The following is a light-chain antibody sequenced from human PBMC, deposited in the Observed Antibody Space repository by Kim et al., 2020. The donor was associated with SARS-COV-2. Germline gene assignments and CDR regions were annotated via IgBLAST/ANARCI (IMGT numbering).Light chain of an antibody. Sequence: EIVLTQSPGTLSLSPGERATLSCRASQSVSNNYLAWYQQKPGQAPRLLIYAASSRATGIPDRFSGSGSQTDFTLTINGLEPEDFALYYCQQYGTSTGYTFGQGTKLEI. CDR1: QSVSNNY. V-gene: IGKV3-20*01. CDR2: AAS. CDR3: QQYGTSTGYT. J-gene: IGKJ2*01.